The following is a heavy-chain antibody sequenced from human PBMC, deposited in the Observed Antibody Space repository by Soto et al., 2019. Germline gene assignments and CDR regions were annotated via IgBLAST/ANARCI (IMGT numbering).Heavy chain of an antibody. CDR2: IYPGDSDI. V-gene: IGHV5-51*01. Sequence: GESLKISCKGSGGSFTNSWIGWVRQKSGEGLEWMGIIYPGDSDIRYSPSFEGQVTISADKSISTAYLQWSSLKASDTAKYYCASPTQPAYYYYGMDVWGQGTTVTVSS. J-gene: IGHJ6*02. CDR1: GGSFTNSW. CDR3: ASPTQPAYYYYGMDV.